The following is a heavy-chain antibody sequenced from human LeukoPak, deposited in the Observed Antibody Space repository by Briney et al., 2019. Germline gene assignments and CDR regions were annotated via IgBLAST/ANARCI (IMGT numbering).Heavy chain of an antibody. CDR1: GYSISSGYY. Sequence: SETLSLTCTVSGYSISSGYYWGWIRQPPGKGLEWIGSIYHSGSTYYNPSLKSRVTISVDTSKNQFSLKLSSVTAADTAVYYCAGRTRGVDYWGQGTLVTVPS. CDR3: AGRTRGVDY. J-gene: IGHJ4*02. CDR2: IYHSGST. D-gene: IGHD1-1*01. V-gene: IGHV4-38-2*02.